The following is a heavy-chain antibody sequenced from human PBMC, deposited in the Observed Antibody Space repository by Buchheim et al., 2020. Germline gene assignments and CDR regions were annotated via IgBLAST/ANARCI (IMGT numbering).Heavy chain of an antibody. V-gene: IGHV3-30-3*01. J-gene: IGHJ6*02. CDR3: ARDQVRWLQSYPPPRYYYYGMDV. Sequence: QVQLVESGGGVVQPGRSLRLSCAASGFTFSSYAMHWVRQAPGKGLEWVAVISYDGSNKYYADSVKGRFTISRDNSKNTLYLQMNSLRAEDTAVYYCARDQVRWLQSYPPPRYYYYGMDVWGQGTT. CDR2: ISYDGSNK. CDR1: GFTFSSYA. D-gene: IGHD5-24*01.